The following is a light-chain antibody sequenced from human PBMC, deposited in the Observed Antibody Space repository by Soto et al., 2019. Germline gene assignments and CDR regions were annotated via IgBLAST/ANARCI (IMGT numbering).Light chain of an antibody. CDR3: QHYYNTPRT. CDR1: QSVLYSSNNKNY. J-gene: IGKJ1*01. Sequence: DIVMTQSPDSLAVSLGERATINCKSSQSVLYSSNNKNYLAWYQQRPGQPPKLLIYWASTRESGVPDRFSGSGSGTDFTLTINSLQAEDVAVYYGQHYYNTPRTFGQGTKVEIK. V-gene: IGKV4-1*01. CDR2: WAS.